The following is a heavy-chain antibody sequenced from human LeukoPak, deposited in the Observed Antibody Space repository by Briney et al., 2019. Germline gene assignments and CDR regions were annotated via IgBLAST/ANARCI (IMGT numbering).Heavy chain of an antibody. Sequence: GGSLRLSCAASGFSFSSYAMHWVRQAPGKGLEYISAISYNGGSTSYANSVKGRFTISRDNSKKTLFLQMDGLRAEDTAVYYCAKGGYDYVEMGYFDYWGQGTLVTVSS. CDR3: AKGGYDYVEMGYFDY. D-gene: IGHD5-12*01. CDR1: GFSFSSYA. V-gene: IGHV3-64*01. J-gene: IGHJ4*02. CDR2: ISYNGGST.